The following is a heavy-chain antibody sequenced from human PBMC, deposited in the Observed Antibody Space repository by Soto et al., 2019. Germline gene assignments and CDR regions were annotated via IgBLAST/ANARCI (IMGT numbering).Heavy chain of an antibody. Sequence: EVQLVESGGGLVQPGGSLRLSCAASGFSFNTYWMSWIRQAPGKGLEWVANINEDGNKQNYVYSVRGRFTIARDNSKTSVHLQMNSVRVEDTAVYYCATRARAPADWGQGTLVTVSS. J-gene: IGHJ4*02. CDR2: INEDGNKQ. CDR1: GFSFNTYW. V-gene: IGHV3-7*01. D-gene: IGHD6-25*01. CDR3: ATRARAPAD.